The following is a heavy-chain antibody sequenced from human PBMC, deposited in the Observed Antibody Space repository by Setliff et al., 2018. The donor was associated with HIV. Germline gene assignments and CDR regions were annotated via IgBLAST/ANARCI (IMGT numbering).Heavy chain of an antibody. J-gene: IGHJ4*02. CDR3: ARDLFRRVGPFQPPGY. CDR2: INAGNGNT. Sequence: ASVKVSCKASGYTFTSYAMHWVRQAPGQGLEWMGWINAGNGNTKYSQKFQGRVSMTTDTSTRTAYMELRSLRFDDTAIYYCARDLFRRVGPFQPPGYWGQGTLVPSPQ. V-gene: IGHV1-3*01. D-gene: IGHD1-26*01. CDR1: GYTFTSYA.